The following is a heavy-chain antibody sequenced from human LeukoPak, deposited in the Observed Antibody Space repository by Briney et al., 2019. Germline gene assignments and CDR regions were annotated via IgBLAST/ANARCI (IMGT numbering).Heavy chain of an antibody. CDR3: ARATNVYGGYSDY. Sequence: GGSLRLSCAASGFTFSRFTMHSVRQAPRKGLGYVSAISSIGDRTYYANSVKGRFTISRDNFKNSLYPQMGSLRADDMVVYYWARATNVYGGYSDYWGQGTLVTVSS. D-gene: IGHD4-23*01. CDR1: GFTFSRFT. V-gene: IGHV3-64*01. CDR2: ISSIGDRT. J-gene: IGHJ4*02.